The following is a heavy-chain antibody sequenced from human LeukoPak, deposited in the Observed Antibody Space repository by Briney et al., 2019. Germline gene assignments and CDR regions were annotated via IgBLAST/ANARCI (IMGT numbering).Heavy chain of an antibody. CDR3: ARKWLSNAFDI. D-gene: IGHD5-12*01. CDR1: GFTFDDFG. V-gene: IGHV3-20*04. J-gene: IGHJ3*02. CDR2: INWNGGRT. Sequence: PGGSLRLSCAASGFTFDDFGMSWVRQAPGKGLEWVSGINWNGGRTGYADSVKGRFTISRDNAKKSLYLQMDSLRAEDTALYYCARKWLSNAFDIWGQGTMVTVSS.